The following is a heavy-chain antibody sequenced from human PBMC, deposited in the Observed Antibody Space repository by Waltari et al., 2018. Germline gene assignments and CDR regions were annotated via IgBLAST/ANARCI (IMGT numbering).Heavy chain of an antibody. J-gene: IGHJ6*02. CDR3: ARLMLSHPENGMDV. D-gene: IGHD3-10*02. CDR2: ISGAVTSV. V-gene: IGHV3-74*01. Sequence: EVQLVESGGGFFQPGGALRLSCEASGFAFSNYWIHWVRQVPGRGLECVVRISGAVTSVSNADSVGGRLSISRDNYKNTVYLQIHSLRAEDTAVFYCARLMLSHPENGMDVWGQGTSVTVS. CDR1: GFAFSNYW.